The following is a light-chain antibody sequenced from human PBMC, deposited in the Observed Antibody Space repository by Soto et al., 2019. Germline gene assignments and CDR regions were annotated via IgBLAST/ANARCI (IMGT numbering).Light chain of an antibody. CDR2: DAS. J-gene: IGKJ5*01. CDR3: QQRSNWPPL. Sequence: EIVMTQSPATLSLSPGDTATLSCRASQSVNIYLAWYQQKPGQAPRLLIYDASNRATGIPARFSGSGSGTDFTLTISSLEPEDFAVYYCQQRSNWPPLFGQGTRLEI. V-gene: IGKV3-11*01. CDR1: QSVNIY.